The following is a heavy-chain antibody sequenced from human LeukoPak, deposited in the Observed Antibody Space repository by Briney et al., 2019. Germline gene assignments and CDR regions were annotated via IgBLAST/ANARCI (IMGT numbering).Heavy chain of an antibody. D-gene: IGHD6-19*01. CDR3: ARQWLVYYFDY. J-gene: IGHJ4*02. V-gene: IGHV3-53*01. Sequence: PGGSLRLSCAASGFTVSSNYMSWVRQAPGKGLEWVSVIYSGGSTYYADSVKGRFTISRDNSKNTLYLQMNSLRAADTAVYYCARQWLVYYFDYWGQGTLVTVSS. CDR1: GFTVSSNY. CDR2: IYSGGST.